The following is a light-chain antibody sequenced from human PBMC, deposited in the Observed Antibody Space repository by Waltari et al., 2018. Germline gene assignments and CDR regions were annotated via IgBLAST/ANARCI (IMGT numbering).Light chain of an antibody. CDR2: LNSDGTY. J-gene: IGLJ1*01. CDR1: SGHSTYA. CDR3: QALGTGIV. Sequence: QLVLTQSPSASASLGASVKLTCTLSSGHSTYAIAWHQQQPEKGPRYLMKLNSDGTYTKGDGIPDRFSGSSSGAERYLTISSLQSEDAADYYCQALGTGIVFGTGTKVTVL. V-gene: IGLV4-69*01.